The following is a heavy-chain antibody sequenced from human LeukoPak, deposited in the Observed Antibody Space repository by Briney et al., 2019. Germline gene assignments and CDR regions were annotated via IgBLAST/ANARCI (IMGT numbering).Heavy chain of an antibody. D-gene: IGHD3-22*01. CDR3: ARASYYDTIDY. V-gene: IGHV3-48*03. Sequence: GGSLSLSCSALEFTFSSYEMNWVRQAPGKGLEWVSYISSSGSTIYYADSVKGRFTISRDNANNSLYLQMNSLRAEDTAVYYCARASYYDTIDYWGQGTLVTVSS. J-gene: IGHJ4*02. CDR2: ISSSGSTI. CDR1: EFTFSSYE.